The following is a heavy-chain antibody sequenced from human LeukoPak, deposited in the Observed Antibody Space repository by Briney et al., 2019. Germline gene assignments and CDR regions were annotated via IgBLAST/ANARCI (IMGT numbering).Heavy chain of an antibody. D-gene: IGHD6-19*01. CDR1: GFTFSSYS. V-gene: IGHV3-21*01. CDR3: ARDLPIAVAGTDFDWFDP. J-gene: IGHJ5*02. Sequence: GGPVTHSCGASGFTFSSYSMNWLPPAPGKGLEWVSSIISSSSYIYYTDSVKGGVTIPRDNAKNSLYLQMNSLRAEDTAVYYCARDLPIAVAGTDFDWFDPWGQGTLVTVSS. CDR2: IISSSSYI.